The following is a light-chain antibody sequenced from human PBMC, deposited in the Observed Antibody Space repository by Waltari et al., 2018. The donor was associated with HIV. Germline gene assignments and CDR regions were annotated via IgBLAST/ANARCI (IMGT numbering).Light chain of an antibody. J-gene: IGLJ3*02. CDR2: STN. Sequence: QTVVTQEPSFSVSPGGTVTLTCGLSSGSVSTNYYPSWYQQTPGQAPRPLIYSTNPRSSGVPDRFSGSILGNKAALTITGAQADDESDYYCVLYMGSGIWVFGGGTKLTVL. CDR1: SGSVSTNYY. V-gene: IGLV8-61*01. CDR3: VLYMGSGIWV.